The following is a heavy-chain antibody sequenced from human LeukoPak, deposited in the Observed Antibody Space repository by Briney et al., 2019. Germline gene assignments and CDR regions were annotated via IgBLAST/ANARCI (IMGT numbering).Heavy chain of an antibody. J-gene: IGHJ4*02. CDR3: ARQGYTASYYFLDF. CDR2: IYATGST. V-gene: IGHV4-4*07. D-gene: IGHD1-26*01. CDR1: GAFIRSYW. Sequence: PSETLSLTCNVSGAFIRSYWWGWVRQPAGKGLEWIGRIYATGSTKFNPSLKSRLTLSMDTSTNQLTLRLTSVTAADTAVNFCARQGYTASYYFLDFWSQGTLVTVSS.